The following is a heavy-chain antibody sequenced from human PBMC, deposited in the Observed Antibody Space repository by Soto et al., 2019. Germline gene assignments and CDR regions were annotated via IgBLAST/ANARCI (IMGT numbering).Heavy chain of an antibody. Sequence: QVQLEQSGAEVKEPGASVKVSCQASGYTSTNYAVHWVRQAPGQGLQWIGWINVGNGSTKSSQKFQGRVTFSRDTSASTAYMEVSSLTSEDTAVYYCTSDNKGLADYWGQGTLVTVSS. CDR2: INVGNGST. CDR3: TSDNKGLADY. CDR1: GYTSTNYA. J-gene: IGHJ4*02. V-gene: IGHV1-3*01.